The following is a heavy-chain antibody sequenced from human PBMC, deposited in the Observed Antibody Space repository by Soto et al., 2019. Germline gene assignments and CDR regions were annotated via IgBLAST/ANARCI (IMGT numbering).Heavy chain of an antibody. Sequence: EVQLVESGGGLVKPGGSLRLSCAASGFTFSTYSMNWVRQAPGKGLEWVSLISSSSRYIYYADSVKGRFTISRDNAKNSLYLKLNSLRAEETAVYYCARGKNSSWNTHDYWGQGTLVTVSS. CDR2: ISSSSRYI. CDR3: ARGKNSSWNTHDY. D-gene: IGHD6-13*01. CDR1: GFTFSTYS. V-gene: IGHV3-21*01. J-gene: IGHJ4*02.